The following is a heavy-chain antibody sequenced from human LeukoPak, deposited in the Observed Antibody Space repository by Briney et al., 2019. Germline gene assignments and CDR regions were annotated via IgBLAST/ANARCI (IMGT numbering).Heavy chain of an antibody. J-gene: IGHJ6*03. V-gene: IGHV3-7*01. CDR2: IKQDGSEE. Sequence: GGSLRLSCAASGFIFSRYWMSWARQAPGKGLEWVATIKQDGSEEYYVDSVKGRFIISRDNAKNSLYLQMNSLRAEDTAVYYCSTYYYYYMDVWGKGTTVTVSS. D-gene: IGHD2-2*01. CDR1: GFIFSRYW. CDR3: STYYYYYMDV.